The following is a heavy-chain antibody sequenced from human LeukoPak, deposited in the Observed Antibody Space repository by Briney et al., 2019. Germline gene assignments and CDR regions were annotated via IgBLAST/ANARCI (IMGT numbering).Heavy chain of an antibody. CDR2: LYSDGRT. CDR1: GFSVSNNY. Sequence: SLRLSCAASGFSVSNNYMSWVRQAPGKGLEWISILYSDGRTFYADSVKGRLTISRDNSRNTLYLQMNSLRAEDTAVYYCARVRGSGWNECDYWGQGTLVIVSS. CDR3: ARVRGSGWNECDY. D-gene: IGHD6-19*01. V-gene: IGHV3-53*01. J-gene: IGHJ4*02.